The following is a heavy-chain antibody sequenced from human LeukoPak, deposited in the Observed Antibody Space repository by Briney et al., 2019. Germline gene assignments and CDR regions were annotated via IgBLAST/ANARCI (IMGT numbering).Heavy chain of an antibody. CDR3: ARGGLLWFGEPGAFDI. CDR1: GFTFSSYE. J-gene: IGHJ3*02. Sequence: PGGSLRLSCAASGFTFSSYEMNWVRQAPGKGLEWVSYISSSGSTIYYADSVKGRFTISRDNAKNSLYLQMNSLRAEDTALYHCARGGLLWFGEPGAFDIWGQGTMVTVSS. V-gene: IGHV3-48*03. D-gene: IGHD3-10*01. CDR2: ISSSGSTI.